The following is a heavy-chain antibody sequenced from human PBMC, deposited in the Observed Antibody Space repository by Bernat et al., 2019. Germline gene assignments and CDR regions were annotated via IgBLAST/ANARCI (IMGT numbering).Heavy chain of an antibody. CDR3: ARDPGSATTGIDY. V-gene: IGHV3-33*01. D-gene: IGHD1-1*01. CDR2: IWYDGTNK. J-gene: IGHJ4*02. CDR1: GFTFSNYG. Sequence: QVQLVESGGGVVQPGRSLRISCAASGFTFSNYGMHWVRQAPAKGLEWVAVIWYDGTNKYYADSVKGRFTISRDNSKNTLYLQMNSLRAEDTAVYYCARDPGSATTGIDYWGQGTLVTVSS.